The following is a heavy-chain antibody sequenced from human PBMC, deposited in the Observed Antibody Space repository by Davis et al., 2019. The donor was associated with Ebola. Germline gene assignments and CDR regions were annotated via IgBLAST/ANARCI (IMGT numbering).Heavy chain of an antibody. Sequence: SETLSLTCAVSGGSITSYYWSWIRQPPGKGLEWIGYIYYSGSTNYNPSLKSRVTISVDTSKNQFSLKLSSVTAADTAVYYCARGDFWSGYPPFDHWGQGTLVTVSS. CDR1: GGSITSYY. D-gene: IGHD3-3*01. V-gene: IGHV4-59*08. CDR2: IYYSGST. J-gene: IGHJ4*02. CDR3: ARGDFWSGYPPFDH.